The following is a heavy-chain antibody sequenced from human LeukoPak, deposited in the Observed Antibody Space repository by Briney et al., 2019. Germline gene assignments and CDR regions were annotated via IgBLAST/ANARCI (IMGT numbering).Heavy chain of an antibody. CDR3: ARGPYYDSSGYPLRY. CDR1: GFTFSSYA. Sequence: GGSLRLSCAASGFTFSSYAMHWVRQAPGKGLEWVAVISYDGSNKYYADSVKGRFTISRDNSKNTLYLQMNSLRAEDTAVYYCARGPYYDSSGYPLRYWGQGTLVTASS. J-gene: IGHJ4*02. V-gene: IGHV3-30*04. D-gene: IGHD3-22*01. CDR2: ISYDGSNK.